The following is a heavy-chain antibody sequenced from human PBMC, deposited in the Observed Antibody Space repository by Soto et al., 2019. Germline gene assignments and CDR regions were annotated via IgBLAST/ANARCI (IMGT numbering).Heavy chain of an antibody. J-gene: IGHJ6*02. CDR3: ARAAGKQLARFYYYYGMDV. CDR1: GGSISSGDYY. Sequence: TLSETLSLTCTVSGGSISSGDYYWSWIRQPPGKGLEWIGYIYYSGSTYYNPSLKSRVTISVDTSKNQFSLKLSSVTAADTAVYYCARAAGKQLARFYYYYGMDVWGQGTTVTVSS. D-gene: IGHD6-6*01. V-gene: IGHV4-30-4*01. CDR2: IYYSGST.